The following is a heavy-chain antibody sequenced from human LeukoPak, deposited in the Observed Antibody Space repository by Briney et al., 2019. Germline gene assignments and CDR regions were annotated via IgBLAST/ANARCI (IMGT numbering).Heavy chain of an antibody. Sequence: PGGSLRLSCAASGFTFSSYAMSWVRQAPGQGLEWVSAISGSGGSTYYADSVKGRFTISRDNSKNTLYLQMNSLRAEDTAVYYCARHYYYDSSGYLLDAFDIWGQGTMVTVSS. CDR1: GFTFSSYA. CDR2: ISGSGGST. V-gene: IGHV3-23*01. CDR3: ARHYYYDSSGYLLDAFDI. J-gene: IGHJ3*02. D-gene: IGHD3-22*01.